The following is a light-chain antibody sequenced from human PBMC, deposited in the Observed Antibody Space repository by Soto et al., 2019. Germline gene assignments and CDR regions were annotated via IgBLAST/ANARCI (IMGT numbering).Light chain of an antibody. CDR3: QQYSSYWT. CDR2: AAS. J-gene: IGKJ1*01. CDR1: QSISSY. V-gene: IGKV1-39*01. Sequence: DIQMTQSPSSLSASVGDRVTITCRASQSISSYLHWYQQKPGKAPKVLIYAASSLQSGVPSRFSGSGSGTEFTLTISSLQPDDFATYYCQQYSSYWTFAQGTKVDIK.